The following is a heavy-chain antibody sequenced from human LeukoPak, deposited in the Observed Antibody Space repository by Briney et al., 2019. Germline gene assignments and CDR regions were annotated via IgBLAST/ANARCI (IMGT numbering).Heavy chain of an antibody. Sequence: GGSLRLSCVAAGILVSSNYMSWVRQAPGKGLEWVSFIDSTGSTYYADSVKGRFTISRDNSRNTLYLQMNSLRVEDTAVYYCARRERLGYSYGRGTLDIWGQGTMVTVSS. D-gene: IGHD5-18*01. V-gene: IGHV3-66*01. CDR2: IDSTGST. J-gene: IGHJ3*02. CDR1: GILVSSNY. CDR3: ARRERLGYSYGRGTLDI.